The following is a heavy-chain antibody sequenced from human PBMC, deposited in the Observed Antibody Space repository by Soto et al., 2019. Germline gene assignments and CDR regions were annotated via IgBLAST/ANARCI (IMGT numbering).Heavy chain of an antibody. J-gene: IGHJ4*02. CDR3: ARVDRVMVWYFDC. V-gene: IGHV1-3*01. CDR1: GYTFTNYA. Sequence: ASVKVSCKASGYTFTNYALHWVRQVPGQRLEWVGWIKAGNGETRYSEKVEDRLTITRDTSANTVYMELSRLRSEDTAVYYCARVDRVMVWYFDCWGQGTLVTVSS. CDR2: IKAGNGET. D-gene: IGHD5-18*01.